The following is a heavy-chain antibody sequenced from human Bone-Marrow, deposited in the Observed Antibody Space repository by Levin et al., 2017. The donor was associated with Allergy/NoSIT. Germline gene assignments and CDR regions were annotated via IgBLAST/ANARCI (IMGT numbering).Heavy chain of an antibody. D-gene: IGHD2-2*01. Sequence: SETLSLTCTVSGASISSSNWWNWVRQPPGKALEWIGEIYHSGITNYNPSLKSRVTISVDKAKNQVSLRLTSVTAADTAVYYCARVIGGCSRTSCYLGPWGQGTPVTVSS. V-gene: IGHV4-4*02. CDR1: GASISSSNW. CDR2: IYHSGIT. J-gene: IGHJ5*02. CDR3: ARVIGGCSRTSCYLGP.